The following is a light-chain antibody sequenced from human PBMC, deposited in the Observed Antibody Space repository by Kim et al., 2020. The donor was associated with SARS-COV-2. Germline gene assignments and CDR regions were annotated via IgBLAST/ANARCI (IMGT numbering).Light chain of an antibody. V-gene: IGKV1-33*01. CDR3: QQRVT. CDR2: DAS. J-gene: IGKJ3*01. Sequence: DIQMTQSPSSLSASVGDRVTITCQASQDISNYLNWYQQKPGKAPKLLIYDASNLKTGVPSRFSGSGSGTDFTFTISSLQPEDIATYYCQQRVTFGPGTKVDIK. CDR1: QDISNY.